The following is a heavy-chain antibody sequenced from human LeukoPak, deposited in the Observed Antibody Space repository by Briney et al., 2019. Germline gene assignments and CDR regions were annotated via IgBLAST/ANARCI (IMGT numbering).Heavy chain of an antibody. CDR2: IIPILGIA. Sequence: SVKVSCKASGGTFSSYAISWVRQAPGQGLEWMGRIIPILGIANYAQKFQGRVTITADKSTSTAYMELSSLRSEDTAVYYCARSMARGNKHAFDIWGQGTMVTVSS. D-gene: IGHD3-10*01. CDR3: ARSMARGNKHAFDI. V-gene: IGHV1-69*04. CDR1: GGTFSSYA. J-gene: IGHJ3*02.